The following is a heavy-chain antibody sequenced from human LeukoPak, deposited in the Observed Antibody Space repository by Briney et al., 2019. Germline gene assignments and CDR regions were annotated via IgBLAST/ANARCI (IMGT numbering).Heavy chain of an antibody. J-gene: IGHJ5*02. V-gene: IGHV1-2*02. D-gene: IGHD2-15*01. CDR3: ARFVVVVAATLTTWFDP. CDR1: GYTFTGYY. CDR2: INPNSGGT. Sequence: ASVKVSCKASGYTFTGYYMHWVRQAPGQGLEWMGWINPNSGGTNYAQKFQGRVTMTRDTSISTAYMELSRLRSDDTAVYYCARFVVVVAATLTTWFDPWGQGTLVTVSS.